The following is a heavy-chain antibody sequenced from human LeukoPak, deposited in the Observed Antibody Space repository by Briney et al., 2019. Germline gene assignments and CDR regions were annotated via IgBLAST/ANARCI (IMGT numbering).Heavy chain of an antibody. CDR1: GFTFSSYW. CDR3: ARDGRYFDWSFDY. J-gene: IGHJ4*02. CDR2: IKQDGSEK. Sequence: GGSLRLSCAASGFTFSSYWMSWIRQAPGKGLEWVANIKQDGSEKYYVDSVKGRFTISRDNAKNSLYLQMNSLRAEDTAVYYCARDGRYFDWSFDYWGQGTLVTVSS. D-gene: IGHD3-9*01. V-gene: IGHV3-7*01.